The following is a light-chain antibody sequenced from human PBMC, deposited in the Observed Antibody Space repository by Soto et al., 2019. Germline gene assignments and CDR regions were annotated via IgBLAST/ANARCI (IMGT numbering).Light chain of an antibody. CDR1: GTDVGAYNL. V-gene: IGLV2-23*02. CDR3: CSYAGTVAYV. J-gene: IGLJ1*01. CDR2: EVN. Sequence: QAALTQPSPLSWCSGQSVTLFFAGNGTDVGAYNLVSWYQQHPGKAPKLIICEVNTRPSGISNRFSGSKSGDTASLTISGLQAEDEADYFCCSYAGTVAYVFGTGTKVTVL.